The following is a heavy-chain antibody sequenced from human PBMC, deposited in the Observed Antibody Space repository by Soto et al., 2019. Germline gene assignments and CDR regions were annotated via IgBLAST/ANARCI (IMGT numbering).Heavy chain of an antibody. CDR1: GGSFSGYY. D-gene: IGHD6-6*01. J-gene: IGHJ6*03. CDR2: INHSGST. CDR3: ARTFPLRHYSSSLRSDYYYYYMDV. V-gene: IGHV4-34*01. Sequence: SETLSLTCAVYGGSFSGYYWSWIRQPPGKGLEWIGEINHSGSTNYNPSLKSRVTISVDTSKNQFSLKLSSVTAADTAVYYCARTFPLRHYSSSLRSDYYYYYMDVWGKGTTVTVSS.